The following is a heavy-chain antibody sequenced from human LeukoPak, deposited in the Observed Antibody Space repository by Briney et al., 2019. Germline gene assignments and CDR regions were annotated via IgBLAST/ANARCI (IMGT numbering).Heavy chain of an antibody. D-gene: IGHD6-19*01. J-gene: IGHJ4*02. Sequence: PSETLSLTCAVSGGSISSYYWSWIRQPPGKGLEWIGYIYYSGSTNYNPSLKSRVTISVDTSKNQFSLKLSSVTAADTAVYYCARLVAGTGEYNFDHWGQGTLVIVSS. CDR1: GGSISSYY. V-gene: IGHV4-59*08. CDR3: ARLVAGTGEYNFDH. CDR2: IYYSGST.